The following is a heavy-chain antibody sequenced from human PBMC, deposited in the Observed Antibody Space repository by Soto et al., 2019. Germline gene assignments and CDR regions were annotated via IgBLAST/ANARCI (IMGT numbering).Heavy chain of an antibody. V-gene: IGHV3-23*01. CDR2: MTSSGSGT. CDR3: AKDLRNIGARPWFKCFDD. D-gene: IGHD6-6*01. Sequence: EVQMLESGGGLVQPGGSLRLSCEVSGFTFTSYAMNWVRQAPGKGLEWLAGMTSSGSGTFYADSVKGRFTISRDNFRNTLYLELSTVREDDTAVYFCAKDLRNIGARPWFKCFDDWGQGTLVTVSS. CDR1: GFTFTSYA. J-gene: IGHJ4*02.